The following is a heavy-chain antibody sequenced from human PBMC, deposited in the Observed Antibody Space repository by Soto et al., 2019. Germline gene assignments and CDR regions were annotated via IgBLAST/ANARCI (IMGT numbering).Heavy chain of an antibody. CDR2: IYYSGRT. CDR1: GGSISSYY. CDR3: ARVSRYCSGGSCYYDYYYYMDV. Sequence: QVQLQESGPGLVKPSETLSLTCTVSGGSISSYYWSWIRQPPGKGLEWIGYIYYSGRTNYNPSLTSRVTISVDTSKNQFSLKLRSVTAADTAVYYCARVSRYCSGGSCYYDYYYYMDVWGKGTTVTVSS. D-gene: IGHD2-15*01. V-gene: IGHV4-59*01. J-gene: IGHJ6*03.